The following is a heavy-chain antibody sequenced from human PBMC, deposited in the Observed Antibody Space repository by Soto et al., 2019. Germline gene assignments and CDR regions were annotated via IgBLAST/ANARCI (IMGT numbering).Heavy chain of an antibody. V-gene: IGHV3-7*01. J-gene: IGHJ4*02. CDR2: IKQDGSEK. Sequence: GGSMRLSCAASGFTFSSYWMNWVRQAPGKGLEWVANIKQDGSEKYYVDSVKGRFTISRDNTKNSLYLQMNSLRAEDTAVYYCAREQLQVVIPDYWGQGTLVTVSS. CDR3: AREQLQVVIPDY. D-gene: IGHD6-13*01. CDR1: GFTFSSYW.